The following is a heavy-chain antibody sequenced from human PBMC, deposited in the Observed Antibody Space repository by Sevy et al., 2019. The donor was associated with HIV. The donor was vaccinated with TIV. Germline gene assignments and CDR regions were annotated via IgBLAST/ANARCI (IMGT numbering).Heavy chain of an antibody. CDR2: ILYDSSNK. CDR3: ARGLAALPGYYYGMDV. CDR1: GFTFGSYG. D-gene: IGHD6-6*01. Sequence: GGSLRLSCAVSGFTFGSYGMHWVRQAPVKGLEWVAVILYDSSNKYYGDSVKGRFTISRDNSKNTLYLQMNSLRTDDTAVYYCARGLAALPGYYYGMDVWGQGTTVTVSS. J-gene: IGHJ6*02. V-gene: IGHV3-30*03.